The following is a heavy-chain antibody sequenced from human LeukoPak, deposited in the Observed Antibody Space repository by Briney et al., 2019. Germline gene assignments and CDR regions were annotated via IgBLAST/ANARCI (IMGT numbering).Heavy chain of an antibody. J-gene: IGHJ4*02. Sequence: SGGSLRLSCAASGFTFSSYAMSWVRQAPGKGLEWVSAIGGSGGSTYYADSVKGRFTISRDNSKNTLYLQMNSLRAEDTAVYYCAKPFCSGGSCYFDYWGQGTLVTVSS. D-gene: IGHD2-15*01. V-gene: IGHV3-23*01. CDR2: IGGSGGST. CDR1: GFTFSSYA. CDR3: AKPFCSGGSCYFDY.